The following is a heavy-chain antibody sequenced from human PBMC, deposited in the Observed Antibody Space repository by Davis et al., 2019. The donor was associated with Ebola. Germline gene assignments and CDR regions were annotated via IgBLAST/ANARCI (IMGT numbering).Heavy chain of an antibody. V-gene: IGHV3-30-3*01. CDR2: ISDDGSDK. D-gene: IGHD3-3*01. Sequence: GESLKISCAASGFTFSTYSMHWARQAPVKGLEWVAVISDDGSDKFYADSEKGRFTISRDNSKNTLYLQMNSLRAEDTAVYYCAKDPGLYDFWSGYSNYYYGMDVWGQGTTVTVSS. J-gene: IGHJ6*02. CDR3: AKDPGLYDFWSGYSNYYYGMDV. CDR1: GFTFSTYS.